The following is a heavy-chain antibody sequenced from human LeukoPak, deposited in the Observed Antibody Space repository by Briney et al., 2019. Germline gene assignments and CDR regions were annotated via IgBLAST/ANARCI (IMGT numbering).Heavy chain of an antibody. CDR2: LRGNGDT. J-gene: IGHJ4*02. V-gene: IGHV3-23*01. CDR3: AKANWVSNADAVL. CDR1: GFTFSSYA. D-gene: IGHD1-1*01. Sequence: GGALTLSCAASGFTFSSYAMSWVREAPARGLEWVSSLRGNGDTFYADSLQGRFTLSRDDSRNTVYLQLNNLRVADTAVYYCAKANWVSNADAVLWGQGTVVTVSS.